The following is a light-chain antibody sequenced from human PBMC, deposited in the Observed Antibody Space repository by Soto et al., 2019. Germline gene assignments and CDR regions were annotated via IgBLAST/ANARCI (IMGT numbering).Light chain of an antibody. V-gene: IGKV3-15*01. J-gene: IGKJ1*01. CDR2: GAS. CDR3: QQYNDWPGT. Sequence: EVLMTQSPATLSVSPGERATLSCRASQSVGSNLAWYQQKPGQAPSLLIYGASTRASGIPARFSGSGSGTEVTVTISSLQSEDFVVYFCQQYNDWPGTFGQGTKVEVK. CDR1: QSVGSN.